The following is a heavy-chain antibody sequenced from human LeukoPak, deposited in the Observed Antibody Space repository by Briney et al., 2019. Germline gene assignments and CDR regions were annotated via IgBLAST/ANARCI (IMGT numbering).Heavy chain of an antibody. D-gene: IGHD3-22*01. V-gene: IGHV3-23*01. Sequence: PGGSLRLSCAASGFTFSSYGMSWVRQAPGKGLGWVSAISGSGGSTYYADSVKGRFTISRDNSKNTLYLQMNSLRAEDTAVYYCAKNEHYDSSGYYLDYWGQGTLVTVSS. CDR1: GFTFSSYG. CDR2: ISGSGGST. J-gene: IGHJ4*02. CDR3: AKNEHYDSSGYYLDY.